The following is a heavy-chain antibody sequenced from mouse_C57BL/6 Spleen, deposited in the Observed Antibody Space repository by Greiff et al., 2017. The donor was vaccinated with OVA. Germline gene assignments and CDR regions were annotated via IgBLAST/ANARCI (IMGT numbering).Heavy chain of an antibody. V-gene: IGHV1-64*01. CDR2: IHPNSGST. CDR3: ALIYYDYDGAFAY. CDR1: GYTFTSYW. D-gene: IGHD2-4*01. Sequence: VQLQQPGAELVKPGASVKLSCKASGYTFTSYWMHWVKQRPGQGLEWIGMIHPNSGSTNYNEKFKSKATLTVDKSSSTAYMQLSSLTSEDSAVYYCALIYYDYDGAFAYWGQGTLVTVSA. J-gene: IGHJ3*01.